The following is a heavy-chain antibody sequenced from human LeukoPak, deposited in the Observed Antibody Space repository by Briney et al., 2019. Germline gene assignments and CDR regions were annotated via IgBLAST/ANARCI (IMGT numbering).Heavy chain of an antibody. V-gene: IGHV1-2*02. D-gene: IGHD3-22*01. CDR1: GYIFTGYY. CDR3: ARDQYYDSKGWFDP. J-gene: IGHJ5*02. Sequence: ASVKVSCKASGYIFTGYYMHWVRQAPGQGLEWMGWINPNSGDTNYAQKFQGRVTMTRDTSISTAYMELSRLRSDDTAVYYCARDQYYDSKGWFDPWGQGTLVTVSS. CDR2: INPNSGDT.